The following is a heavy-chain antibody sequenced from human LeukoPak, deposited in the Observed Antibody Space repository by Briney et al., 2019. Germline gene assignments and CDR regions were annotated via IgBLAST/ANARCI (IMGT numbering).Heavy chain of an antibody. CDR2: TGTAGDT. J-gene: IGHJ4*02. Sequence: GGSLRLSCAASGFTFSTYDFHWVRQTTGKGLEWVSATGTAGDTWYSGSVKGRFTISRENAKSSMYLQMNSLRVGDTAVYYCARQNRHGFDYWGQGTLVTVSS. CDR3: ARQNRHGFDY. V-gene: IGHV3-13*01. CDR1: GFTFSTYD. D-gene: IGHD2/OR15-2a*01.